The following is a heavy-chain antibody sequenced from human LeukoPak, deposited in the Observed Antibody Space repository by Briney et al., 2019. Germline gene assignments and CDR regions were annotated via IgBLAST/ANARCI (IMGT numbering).Heavy chain of an antibody. CDR2: MNLNSGNT. CDR1: GYTFTSYD. J-gene: IGHJ4*02. Sequence: ASVKVSCKASGYTFTSYDINWVRQATGQGLEWMGWMNLNSGNTGYAQKFQGRVTIIRNTSISTAYMELSSLRSEDTAVYYCARGVDYGGNGLAFDYWGQGTLVIVSS. D-gene: IGHD4-23*01. CDR3: ARGVDYGGNGLAFDY. V-gene: IGHV1-8*03.